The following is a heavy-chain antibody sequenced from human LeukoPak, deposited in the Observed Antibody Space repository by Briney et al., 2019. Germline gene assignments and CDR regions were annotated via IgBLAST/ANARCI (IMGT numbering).Heavy chain of an antibody. D-gene: IGHD6-6*01. CDR3: ARGGSSSSHRGYYYYMDV. J-gene: IGHJ6*03. Sequence: PSETLSLTCAVYGGSFSGYYWSWIRQPPGKGLEWIGEINHSGSTNYNPSLKSRVTISVDTSKNQFSLKLSSVTAADTAVYYCARGGSSSSHRGYYYYMDVWGKGTTVTVSS. V-gene: IGHV4-34*01. CDR1: GGSFSGYY. CDR2: INHSGST.